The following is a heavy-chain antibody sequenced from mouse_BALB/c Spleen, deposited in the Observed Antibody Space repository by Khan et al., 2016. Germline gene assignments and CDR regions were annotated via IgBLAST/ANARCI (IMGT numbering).Heavy chain of an antibody. J-gene: IGHJ4*01. CDR1: GDSITSGY. CDR2: KSYNGST. Sequence: EVQLQESGPSLVKPSQTLSLTCSVTGDSITSGYWNWIRKFPGNKLECMGYKSYNGSTYYNQSLKSRISITRDTSKNQYYLQLNSVTTEDTATYYCARYGTRENAMDYWGQGTSVTVSS. D-gene: IGHD1-1*01. V-gene: IGHV3-8*02. CDR3: ARYGTRENAMDY.